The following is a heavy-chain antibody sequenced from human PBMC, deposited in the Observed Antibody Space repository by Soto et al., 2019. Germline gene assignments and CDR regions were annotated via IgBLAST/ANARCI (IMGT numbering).Heavy chain of an antibody. D-gene: IGHD2-2*01. CDR1: GGSISSDSFY. CDR3: ARAEVKRGRPYCGSPSCVYYFDS. CDR2: VYYSGST. Sequence: QVQLQESGPGLVKPSQTLSLTCTVSGGSISSDSFYWNWIRQHPGKGLEWIGYVYYSGSTYYNPSLKSRVTMSVDTSKNQFSLNLKSVTAADTAVYSCARAEVKRGRPYCGSPSCVYYFDSWGQGTLVSVSS. V-gene: IGHV4-31*03. J-gene: IGHJ4*02.